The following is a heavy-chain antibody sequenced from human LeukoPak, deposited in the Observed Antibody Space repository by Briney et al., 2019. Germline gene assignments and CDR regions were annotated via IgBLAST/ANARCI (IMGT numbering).Heavy chain of an antibody. CDR2: INQGASAQ. CDR3: VSIGMDNEFDY. Sequence: GGSLRLSCAASGFTFSSHWMTWVRQAPGKGLEWVAAINQGASAQKYVESVKGRSTISRDNAKNTLYLQMNSLSAEETAVYYCVSIGMDNEFDYWGQGTLVTVSP. J-gene: IGHJ4*02. CDR1: GFTFSSHW. V-gene: IGHV3-7*05. D-gene: IGHD3-3*02.